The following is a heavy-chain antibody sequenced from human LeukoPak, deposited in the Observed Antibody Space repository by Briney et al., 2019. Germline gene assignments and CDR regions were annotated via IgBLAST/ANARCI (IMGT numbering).Heavy chain of an antibody. J-gene: IGHJ6*03. CDR3: ARAQTGETYDFWSGYPIYYYMDV. D-gene: IGHD3-3*01. CDR2: INPNSGGT. CDR1: GYTFTGYY. Sequence: ASVKVSCKASGYTFTGYYMHWVRQAPGQGLEWMGRINPNSGGTNYAQKFQGRVTMTRDTSISTAYMELSRLRSDDTAVYCCARAQTGETYDFWSGYPIYYYMDVWGKGTTVTVSS. V-gene: IGHV1-2*06.